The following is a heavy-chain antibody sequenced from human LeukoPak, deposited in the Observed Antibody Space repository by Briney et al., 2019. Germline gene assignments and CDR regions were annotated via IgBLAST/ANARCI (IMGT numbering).Heavy chain of an antibody. J-gene: IGHJ4*02. D-gene: IGHD5-24*01. CDR2: ISGSGGST. V-gene: IGHV3-23*01. Sequence: GSLRLSNAASGFTFSSYAMSRVRQAPGKGLEWVSTISGSGGSTYYADSVKGRFTISRDNSKNTLYLQMNSLRAEDTAVYYCAKAAARWLQFSLNRGYWGQGTLVTVSS. CDR3: AKAAARWLQFSLNRGY. CDR1: GFTFSSYA.